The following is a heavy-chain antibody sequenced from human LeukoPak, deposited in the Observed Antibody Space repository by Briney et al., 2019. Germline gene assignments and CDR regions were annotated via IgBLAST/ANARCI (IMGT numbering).Heavy chain of an antibody. J-gene: IGHJ4*02. V-gene: IGHV3-21*01. D-gene: IGHD2-2*01. CDR3: ARAQGYCSSTSCSFDY. Sequence: GGSLRLSCAASGFTFSSYSMNWVRQAPGKGLEWVSSISSSSSYIYYADSVKGRFTISRDNAKNSLYLQMNSLRAEDTAVYYCARAQGYCSSTSCSFDYWGQGTLVTVSS. CDR1: GFTFSSYS. CDR2: ISSSSSYI.